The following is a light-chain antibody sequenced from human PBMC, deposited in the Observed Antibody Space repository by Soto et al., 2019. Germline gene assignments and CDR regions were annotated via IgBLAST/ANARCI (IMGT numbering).Light chain of an antibody. CDR2: AAS. CDR3: QQSYSTPRT. Sequence: DIQMTQSPSSLSASVGDRVTITCRASQSISSYLNWYQQKPGKAPKLLIYAASSLQSGVPSRFSGSGSGTDFTLTISSLQPEDFATYYCQQSYSTPRTFGHG. CDR1: QSISSY. V-gene: IGKV1-39*01. J-gene: IGKJ1*01.